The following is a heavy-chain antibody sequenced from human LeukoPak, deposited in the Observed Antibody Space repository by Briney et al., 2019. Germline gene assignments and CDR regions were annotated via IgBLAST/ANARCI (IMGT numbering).Heavy chain of an antibody. CDR3: ARGYGGNSAAFDI. Sequence: GGALRLSCLASGFTFRSFGMHWVRQAPGTGLEWVALISYDGSNKNYADSVKGRFTISRDNSKNILYLQMNSLRVEDTAVYFCARGYGGNSAAFDIWGQGTMVTVSS. V-gene: IGHV3-30*03. CDR1: GFTFRSFG. J-gene: IGHJ3*02. CDR2: ISYDGSNK. D-gene: IGHD4-23*01.